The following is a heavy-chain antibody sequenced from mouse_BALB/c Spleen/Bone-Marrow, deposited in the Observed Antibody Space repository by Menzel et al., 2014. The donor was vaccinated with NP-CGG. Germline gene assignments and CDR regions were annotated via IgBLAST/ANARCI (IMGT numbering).Heavy chain of an antibody. V-gene: IGHV5-6-3*01. CDR2: INNNGGST. Sequence: EVKLEESGGGLVQPGGSLKLSCVASGFTFSSYGMSWVRQTPDKRLELVATINNNGGSTYYPDSVKGQFTISRDNAKNALYLQMRVLKSEDTAMYYCARVYGWYFDVWGAGTTVTVSS. J-gene: IGHJ1*01. CDR1: GFTFSSYG. CDR3: ARVYGWYFDV. D-gene: IGHD1-1*01.